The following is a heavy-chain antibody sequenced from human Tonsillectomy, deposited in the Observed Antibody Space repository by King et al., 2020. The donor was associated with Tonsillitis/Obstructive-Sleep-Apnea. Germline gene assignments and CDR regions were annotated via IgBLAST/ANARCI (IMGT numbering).Heavy chain of an antibody. Sequence: VQLVESGGGLVQPGGSLRLSCAASGFTFSSYAMNWVRQAPGKGLEWVSGISGSGGSTYYADSVKGRFTISRDNSKNTLYLQMNSLRAEDTAVYYCAKDGTVGVIQSAYAFDIWGQGTMVSVSS. J-gene: IGHJ3*02. CDR3: AKDGTVGVIQSAYAFDI. V-gene: IGHV3-23*04. CDR1: GFTFSSYA. D-gene: IGHD1-26*01. CDR2: ISGSGGST.